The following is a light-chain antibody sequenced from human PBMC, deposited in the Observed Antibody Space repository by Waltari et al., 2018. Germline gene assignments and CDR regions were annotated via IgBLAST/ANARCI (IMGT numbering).Light chain of an antibody. V-gene: IGLV2-11*01. CDR3: CSYAGSFDLL. CDR1: SDNIGRFNF. Sequence: QSALAQPPSVSGPPGQSVTISCTGTSDNIGRFNFVSWYQQHPGKVPKLLLYDVTKRPSGVTDRFACSKAGNTASLTVSGLQAEDEADYYCCSYAGSFDLLVGGGTKLTVL. J-gene: IGLJ2*01. CDR2: DVT.